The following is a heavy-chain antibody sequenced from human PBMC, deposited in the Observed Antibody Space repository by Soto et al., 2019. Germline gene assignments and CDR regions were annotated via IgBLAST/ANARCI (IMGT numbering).Heavy chain of an antibody. V-gene: IGHV4-31*03. Sequence: SETLSLTCTVSGASVSTGAYYWGWVRQRPGKGLEWVGYIYESGYTYYNTSLKRRLTISLDRTNNQFSLGLTSVTAADTAVYFCVRALRHTAMVYPWFDPWGQGTLVTVSS. J-gene: IGHJ5*02. D-gene: IGHD5-18*01. CDR3: VRALRHTAMVYPWFDP. CDR2: IYESGYT. CDR1: GASVSTGAYY.